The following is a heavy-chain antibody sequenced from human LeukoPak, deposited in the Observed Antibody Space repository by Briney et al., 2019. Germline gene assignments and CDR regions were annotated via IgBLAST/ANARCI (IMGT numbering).Heavy chain of an antibody. CDR1: GGSISSYY. J-gene: IGHJ6*03. CDR3: ARIVSSGWYYYYMDV. CDR2: IYYSGST. Sequence: SETLSLTCTVSGGSISSYYWSWIRQPPGKGLEWIGYIYYSGSTNYNPSLKSRVTISVDTSKSQFSLKLSSVTAADTAVYYCARIVSSGWYYYYMDVWGKGTTVTVSS. D-gene: IGHD6-19*01. V-gene: IGHV4-59*08.